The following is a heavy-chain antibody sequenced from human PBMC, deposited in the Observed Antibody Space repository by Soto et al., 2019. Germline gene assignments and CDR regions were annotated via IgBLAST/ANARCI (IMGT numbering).Heavy chain of an antibody. J-gene: IGHJ4*02. Sequence: GGSLRLSCAASGFTFSSCAMGWVRQAPGKGLEWVSDIIDSGGSTYYADSVKGRFTISRDNSKSTLYLQLNSLRVEDTAVYFWARVQIQELENFFDYWGKGPLVTVPS. V-gene: IGHV3-23*01. CDR2: IIDSGGST. CDR3: ARVQIQELENFFDY. CDR1: GFTFSSCA. D-gene: IGHD3-3*01.